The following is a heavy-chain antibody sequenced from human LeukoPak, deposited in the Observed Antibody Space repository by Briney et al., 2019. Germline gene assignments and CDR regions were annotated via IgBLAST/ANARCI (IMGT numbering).Heavy chain of an antibody. D-gene: IGHD1-26*01. J-gene: IGHJ4*02. CDR3: ACVGATLDY. CDR2: IYYSGST. Sequence: PSETLSLTCTVSGGSISSSSYYWGWIRQPPGKGLEWIGSIYYSGSTYYNPSLKSRVTISVDTSKNQFSLKLSSVTAADTAVYYCACVGATLDYWGQGTLVTVSS. CDR1: GGSISSSSYY. V-gene: IGHV4-39*01.